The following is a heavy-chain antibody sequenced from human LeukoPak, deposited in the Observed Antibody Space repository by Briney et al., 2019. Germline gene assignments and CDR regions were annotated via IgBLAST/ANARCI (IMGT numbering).Heavy chain of an antibody. CDR1: DEFYSGYY. J-gene: IGHJ4*02. Sequence: SETLSLTCGVSDEFYSGYYWSWLRQPPGKGLEWIGEINHSGSTNYNPSLKSRVTISVDTSKNQFSLKLSSVTAADTAVYYCARRGGSYPIDYWGQGTLVTVSS. V-gene: IGHV4-34*01. CDR2: INHSGST. CDR3: ARRGGSYPIDY. D-gene: IGHD1-26*01.